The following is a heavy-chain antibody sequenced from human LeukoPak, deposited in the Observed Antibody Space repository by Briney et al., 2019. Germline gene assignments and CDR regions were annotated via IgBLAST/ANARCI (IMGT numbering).Heavy chain of an antibody. J-gene: IGHJ4*02. D-gene: IGHD4-17*01. CDR3: ARGDSDDSGDFRTFQF. V-gene: IGHV1-69*10. CDR2: IIPILDVV. Sequence: SVKVSCKVSGGTNYALSWVRQAPGQGLEWMGGIIPILDVVNSAQKFQGRVTFTADKSTNTAYMELSSLRSEDTAMYFCARGDSDDSGDFRTFQFWGQGTLVTVSS. CDR1: GGTNYA.